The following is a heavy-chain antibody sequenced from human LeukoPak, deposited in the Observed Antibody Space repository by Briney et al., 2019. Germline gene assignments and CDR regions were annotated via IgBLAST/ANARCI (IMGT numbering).Heavy chain of an antibody. CDR1: GGSFSGYY. J-gene: IGHJ4*02. CDR3: ARRRDHRYSSGWYSPFDY. CDR2: INHSGST. Sequence: PSETLSLTCAVYGGSFSGYYWSWIRQPPGKGLEWIGEINHSGSTNYNPSLKSRVTISVDTSKNQFSLKLSSMTAPDTAVYYCARRRDHRYSSGWYSPFDYWGQGTLVTVSS. D-gene: IGHD6-19*01. V-gene: IGHV4-34*01.